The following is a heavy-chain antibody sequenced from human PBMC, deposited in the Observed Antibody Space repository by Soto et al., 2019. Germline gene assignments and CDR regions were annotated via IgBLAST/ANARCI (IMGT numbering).Heavy chain of an antibody. CDR3: AGVERTYCGGDCYLNFDY. Sequence: GASVKVSCKASGGTFSSYAISWVRQAPGQGLEWMGGIIPIFGTANYAQKFQGRVTITADESTSTAYMELSSLRSEDTAVYYCAGVERTYCGGDCYLNFDYWGQGTLVTVSS. CDR1: GGTFSSYA. V-gene: IGHV1-69*13. J-gene: IGHJ4*02. D-gene: IGHD2-21*02. CDR2: IIPIFGTA.